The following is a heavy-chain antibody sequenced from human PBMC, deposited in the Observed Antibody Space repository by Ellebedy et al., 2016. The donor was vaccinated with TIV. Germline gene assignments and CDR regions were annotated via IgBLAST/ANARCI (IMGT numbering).Heavy chain of an antibody. V-gene: IGHV5-10-1*01. CDR2: IDPSDSET. CDR1: GYSFTTYW. CDR3: AREGPSHARFDP. J-gene: IGHJ5*02. Sequence: GESLKISXKASGYSFTTYWITWVRQMPGKGLEWVGRIDPSDSETKYSPSVRGHVIISIDKSLTTAYLQWSRLKAADSAIYYCAREGPSHARFDPWGQGTLVTVSS.